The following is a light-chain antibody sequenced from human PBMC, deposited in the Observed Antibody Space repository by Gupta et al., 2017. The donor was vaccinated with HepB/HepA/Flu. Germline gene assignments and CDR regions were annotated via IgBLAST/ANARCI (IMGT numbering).Light chain of an antibody. V-gene: IGLV3-25*03. CDR2: KDS. CDR3: HSAESSGTYQV. J-gene: IGLJ3*02. Sequence: SYELTQPPSVSVSPGQTARITCSGDALPKQYAYWYQQKAGQAPVLVIYKDSERPSGIPERFSGSSSGTTVTLTISGVQAEDEADYYCHSAESSGTYQVFGGGTKLTVL. CDR1: ALPKQY.